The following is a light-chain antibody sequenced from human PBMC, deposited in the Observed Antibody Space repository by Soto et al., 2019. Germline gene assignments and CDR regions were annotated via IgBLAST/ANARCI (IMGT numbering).Light chain of an antibody. CDR3: TSYTSTMTNV. Sequence: QSVLTQPASVSGSPGQSITISCTGTSSVVGGFNSVSWYQLRPGTAPKLILYDVVDRPSGVSYRFSGSKSGNTASLTISGLQAADEADYFCTSYTSTMTNVCGSGTKVTVL. V-gene: IGLV2-14*03. J-gene: IGLJ1*01. CDR1: SSVVGGFNS. CDR2: DVV.